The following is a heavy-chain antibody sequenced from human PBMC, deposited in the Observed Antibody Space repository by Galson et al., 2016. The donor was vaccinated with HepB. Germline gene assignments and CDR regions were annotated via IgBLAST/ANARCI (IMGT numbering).Heavy chain of an antibody. V-gene: IGHV4-39*01. CDR3: AGGNGYFVY. CDR2: LHYTGTA. Sequence: SETLSLTCEVSGVNIRRSQYYWGWVRQPPGKALEWIGSLHYTGTAYYNEALKTRVTISADTSRNAVSLRLSSLSAADTALYFCAGGNGYFVYWGQGALVTVSS. D-gene: IGHD2-8*01. J-gene: IGHJ4*02. CDR1: GVNIRRSQYY.